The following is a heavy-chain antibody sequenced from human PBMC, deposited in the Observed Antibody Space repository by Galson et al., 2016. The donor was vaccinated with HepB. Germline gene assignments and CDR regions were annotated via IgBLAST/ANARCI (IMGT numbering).Heavy chain of an antibody. Sequence: SLRLSCAASGFIFSSSWMSWVRQAPGKGLEWVANIKPDGSGGYFLDSLKGRFTVSRDQAKNTLYMQMNSLRAEDTAVYYCARDSDTSGLHWYFDLWGRGTLVTVSS. CDR3: ARDSDTSGLHWYFDL. D-gene: IGHD3-22*01. CDR1: GFIFSSSW. V-gene: IGHV3-7*01. CDR2: IKPDGSGG. J-gene: IGHJ2*01.